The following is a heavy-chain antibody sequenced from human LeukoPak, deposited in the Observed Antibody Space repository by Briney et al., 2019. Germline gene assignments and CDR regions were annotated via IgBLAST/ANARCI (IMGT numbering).Heavy chain of an antibody. D-gene: IGHD6-13*01. CDR3: ARGEPRIARPGAPPFDL. CDR2: VYYSGST. J-gene: IGHJ2*01. CDR1: GGSISSYY. Sequence: SETLSLTCTVSGGSISSYYWQWIRQPPGNRLEWIGYVYYSGSTDYNPSLKGRVTISVDTSKNQFSLKLTSVTAADMAVYYCARGEPRIARPGAPPFDLWGRGTLVTVSS. V-gene: IGHV4-59*01.